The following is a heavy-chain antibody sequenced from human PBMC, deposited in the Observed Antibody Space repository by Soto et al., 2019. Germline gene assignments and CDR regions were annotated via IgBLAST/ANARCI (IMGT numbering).Heavy chain of an antibody. J-gene: IGHJ2*01. V-gene: IGHV1-69*13. D-gene: IGHD2-21*02. Sequence: ASVKVSCKASGGTFSSYAISWVRQAPGQGLEWMGGIIPIFGTANYAQKFQGRVTITADESTSTAYMELSSLRSEDTAVYYCARGARTVVTPRLYWYFDLWGRGTLVTVSS. CDR3: ARGARTVVTPRLYWYFDL. CDR2: IIPIFGTA. CDR1: GGTFSSYA.